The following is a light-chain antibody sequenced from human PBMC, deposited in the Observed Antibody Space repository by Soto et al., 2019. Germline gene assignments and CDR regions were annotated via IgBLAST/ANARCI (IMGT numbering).Light chain of an antibody. V-gene: IGLV2-23*02. Sequence: QSVLTQPASVSWSPGQSISISCPGTSSDLGNYNIVSWYQQHPGKAPKLVIYEVTKRPSGVSNRFSGSKSGNTASLTISGLQAEDEADYYCCSYGGTVFGTGTKVTVL. CDR3: CSYGGTV. CDR2: EVT. J-gene: IGLJ1*01. CDR1: SSDLGNYNI.